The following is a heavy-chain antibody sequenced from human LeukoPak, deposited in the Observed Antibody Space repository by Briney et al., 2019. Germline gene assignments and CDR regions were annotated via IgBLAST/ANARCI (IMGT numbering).Heavy chain of an antibody. V-gene: IGHV3-23*01. CDR2: ISGSGSST. CDR3: AKDQGELPVY. CDR1: GFTFSSYA. D-gene: IGHD1-26*01. Sequence: PGGSLRLSCAASGFTFSSYAMSWVRQAPGKGLEWVSAISGSGSSTYYADSVKGRFTTSRDNSKNTLYLQMNSLRAEDTAVYYCAKDQGELPVYWGQGTLVTVSS. J-gene: IGHJ4*02.